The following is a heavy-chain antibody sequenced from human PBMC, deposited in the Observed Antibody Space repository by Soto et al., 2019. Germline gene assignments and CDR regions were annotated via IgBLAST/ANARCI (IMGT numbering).Heavy chain of an antibody. D-gene: IGHD2-2*01. J-gene: IGHJ3*02. Sequence: GESLKISCKGSGYSFTNYCISWVRQMPGKGLEWMGRIDPRDSYTNYSPSFQGHVTISADKSISTAYLQWSSLKASDTAMYYCAAAAMRTEHAFDIWGQGTMVTVSS. CDR1: GYSFTNYC. CDR2: IDPRDSYT. CDR3: AAAAMRTEHAFDI. V-gene: IGHV5-10-1*01.